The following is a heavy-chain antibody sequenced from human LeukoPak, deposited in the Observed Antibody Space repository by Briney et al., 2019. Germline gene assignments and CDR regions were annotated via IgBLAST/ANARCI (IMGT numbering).Heavy chain of an antibody. J-gene: IGHJ4*02. Sequence: GGSLRLSCAASEFTFSRYWMHWVRQAPGKGLVWVSPINSDGSSTTYADSVKGRFTISRDNAKNTLYLEMNSLRAADTAVYYCARGSTSWDLDYWGQGTLVTVSS. V-gene: IGHV3-74*01. CDR3: ARGSTSWDLDY. CDR1: EFTFSRYW. CDR2: INSDGSST. D-gene: IGHD1-26*01.